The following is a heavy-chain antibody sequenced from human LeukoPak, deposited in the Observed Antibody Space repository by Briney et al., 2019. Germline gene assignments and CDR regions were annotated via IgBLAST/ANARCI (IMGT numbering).Heavy chain of an antibody. J-gene: IGHJ6*03. CDR3: ARYVKTYYYGSGSYSDYYYYMDV. CDR1: GGSFSGYY. V-gene: IGHV4-34*01. D-gene: IGHD3-10*01. Sequence: SETLSLTCAVYGGSFSGYYWGWIRQPPGKGLEWIGEINHSGSTNYNPSLKSRVTISVDTSKNQFSLKLSSVTAADTAVYYCARYVKTYYYGSGSYSDYYYYMDVWGKGTTVTVSS. CDR2: INHSGST.